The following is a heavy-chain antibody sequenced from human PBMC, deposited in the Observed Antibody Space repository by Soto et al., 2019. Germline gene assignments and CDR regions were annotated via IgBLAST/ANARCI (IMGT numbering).Heavy chain of an antibody. V-gene: IGHV3-7*01. CDR2: IKQDGSEK. Sequence: GGSLRLSCAASGFTFSSYWMSWVRQAPGKGLEWVANIKQDGSEKYYADSVKGRFTISRDNSKNTLYLQMNSLRAEDTAVYYCARELGYSYGYYYYGMDVWGQGTTVTVSS. D-gene: IGHD5-18*01. CDR3: ARELGYSYGYYYYGMDV. J-gene: IGHJ6*02. CDR1: GFTFSSYW.